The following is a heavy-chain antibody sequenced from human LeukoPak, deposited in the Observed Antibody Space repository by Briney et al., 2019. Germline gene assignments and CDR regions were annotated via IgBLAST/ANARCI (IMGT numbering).Heavy chain of an antibody. Sequence: GGSLRPSCAASGFIFSSYEMNWVRQAPGKGPEWVSYVSGSGSTIYYADSVKGRFTISRDKAKNSLSLQMNSLRAEDTAVYYCVRDARENTSSWRQPVYDYWGQGTLVTVSS. V-gene: IGHV3-48*03. CDR2: VSGSGSTI. CDR3: VRDARENTSSWRQPVYDY. D-gene: IGHD6-13*01. CDR1: GFIFSSYE. J-gene: IGHJ4*02.